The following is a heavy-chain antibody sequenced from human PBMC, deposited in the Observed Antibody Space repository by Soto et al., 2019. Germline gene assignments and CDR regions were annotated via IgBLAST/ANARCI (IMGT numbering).Heavy chain of an antibody. CDR2: IYYSGST. D-gene: IGHD3-16*02. V-gene: IGHV4-61*01. CDR3: ARGRGSYGGVIRLFDY. Sequence: SETLSLTCTVPGGSVSSGSYYWSWIRQPPGKGLEWIGYIYYSGSTNYNPSLKSRVTISVDTSKNQFSLKLSSVTAADTAVYYCARGRGSYGGVIRLFDYWGPGTLVTVSS. CDR1: GGSVSSGSYY. J-gene: IGHJ4*02.